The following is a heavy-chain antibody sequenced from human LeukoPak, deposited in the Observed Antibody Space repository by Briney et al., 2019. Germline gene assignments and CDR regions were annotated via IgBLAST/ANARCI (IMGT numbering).Heavy chain of an antibody. J-gene: IGHJ4*02. CDR3: ARGYSGSSDY. D-gene: IGHD1-26*01. Sequence: SETLSLTCTVSGGSISSGGYYWSWIRQHPGKGLEWIGYIYYSGSTYYNPSLKSRVTISVDTSKNQFSLKLSSVTAVDTAVYYCARGYSGSSDYWGQGTLVTVSS. CDR2: IYYSGST. V-gene: IGHV4-31*03. CDR1: GGSISSGGYY.